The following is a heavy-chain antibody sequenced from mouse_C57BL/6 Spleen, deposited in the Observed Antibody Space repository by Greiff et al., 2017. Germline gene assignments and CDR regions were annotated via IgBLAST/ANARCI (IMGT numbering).Heavy chain of an antibody. Sequence: QVQLQQSGAELVKPGASVKISCKASGYAFSSYWMNWVKQRPGKGLEWIGQIYPGDGDTNYNGKFKGKATLTADKSSSTAYMQLSRLTSEDSAVYFCARWDYYGSSYAMDYWGQGTSVTVSS. CDR1: GYAFSSYW. D-gene: IGHD1-1*01. CDR3: ARWDYYGSSYAMDY. CDR2: IYPGDGDT. J-gene: IGHJ4*01. V-gene: IGHV1-80*01.